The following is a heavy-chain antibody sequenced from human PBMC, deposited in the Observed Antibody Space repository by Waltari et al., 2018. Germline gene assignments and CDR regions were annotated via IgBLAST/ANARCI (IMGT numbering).Heavy chain of an antibody. J-gene: IGHJ2*01. CDR1: GFTFTQYW. Sequence: EVQMVESGGGLVQPGGSLRLSCEASGFTFTQYWMTWIREAPGKGLEWVANIKQVGNELWYVDSVKGRFTISRDNAHNSLYLQMNSLTVEDTALYYCAVAASGRGDFDLWGHGTLVTVSS. V-gene: IGHV3-7*01. CDR3: AVAASGRGDFDL. D-gene: IGHD2-15*01. CDR2: IKQVGNEL.